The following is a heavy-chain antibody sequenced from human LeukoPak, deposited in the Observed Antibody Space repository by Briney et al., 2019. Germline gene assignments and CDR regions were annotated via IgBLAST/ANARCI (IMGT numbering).Heavy chain of an antibody. CDR2: INPNSGGT. D-gene: IGHD1-26*01. Sequence: ASVKVSCKASGYTFAGYDIHWVRQAPGQGLEWVGWINPNSGGTNCAQRFQGRVTVTRDTSISTVYMELSRLRSDDTAVYYCARVGVGATTCFDHWGQGTLVTVSS. CDR3: ARVGVGATTCFDH. CDR1: GYTFAGYD. V-gene: IGHV1-2*02. J-gene: IGHJ4*02.